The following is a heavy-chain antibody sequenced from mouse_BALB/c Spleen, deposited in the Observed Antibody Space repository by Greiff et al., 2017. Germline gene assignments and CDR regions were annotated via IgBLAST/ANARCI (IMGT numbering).Heavy chain of an antibody. V-gene: IGHV1-54*01. D-gene: IGHD1-1*01. CDR1: GYAFTNYL. CDR3: ARSGYYGKVDY. CDR2: INPGSGGT. J-gene: IGHJ4*01. Sequence: QVQLKQSGAELVRPGTSVKVSCKASGYAFTNYLIEWVKQRPGQGLEWIGVINPGSGGTNYNEKFKGKATLTADKSSSTAYMQLSSLTSDDSAVYFCARSGYYGKVDYWGQGTSVTVSS.